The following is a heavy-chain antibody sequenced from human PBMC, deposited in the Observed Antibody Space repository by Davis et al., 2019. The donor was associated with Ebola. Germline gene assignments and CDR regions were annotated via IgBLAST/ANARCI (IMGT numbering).Heavy chain of an antibody. Sequence: GGSLRLSCAASGFTLSGYDMNWVRQAPGKGLQWVAVIWDDGSNKYYADSVKGRFTISRDNSKNTLYLQMNSLRDEDTAVYYCARSLGDIVLVPAALVPDYWGQGTLVTVSS. CDR3: ARSLGDIVLVPAALVPDY. V-gene: IGHV3-33*01. CDR2: IWDDGSNK. CDR1: GFTLSGYD. J-gene: IGHJ4*02. D-gene: IGHD2-2*01.